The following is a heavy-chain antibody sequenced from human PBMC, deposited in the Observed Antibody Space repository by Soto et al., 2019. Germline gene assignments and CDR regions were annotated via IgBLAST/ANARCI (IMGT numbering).Heavy chain of an antibody. D-gene: IGHD6-19*01. J-gene: IGHJ4*02. V-gene: IGHV2-70*01. Sequence: SGPTLVNPTQTLTLTCTFSGFSLSTSGMCVSWIRQPPGKALEWLALIDWGDEKYYSTSLKTRLTISKDTSKNQVVLTMTNMDPVDTATYYCARIRNTRGSGWYYFDYWGQGTLVTVPS. CDR2: IDWGDEK. CDR1: GFSLSTSGMC. CDR3: ARIRNTRGSGWYYFDY.